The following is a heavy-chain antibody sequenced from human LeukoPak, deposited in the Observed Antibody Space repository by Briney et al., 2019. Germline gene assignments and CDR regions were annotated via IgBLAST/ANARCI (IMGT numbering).Heavy chain of an antibody. V-gene: IGHV4-39*01. CDR2: IYYSGST. CDR3: VRDYGDYARQYYYGMDV. J-gene: IGHJ6*02. D-gene: IGHD4-17*01. Sequence: SETLSLTCTVSGASISTRSNYWGWIRQPPGKGLEWIGGIYYSGSTYFNPSLQSRVTLSVDTSNSQFFLKLNSVTAADTAVYYCVRDYGDYARQYYYGMDVWGQGTTVTVSS. CDR1: GASISTRSNY.